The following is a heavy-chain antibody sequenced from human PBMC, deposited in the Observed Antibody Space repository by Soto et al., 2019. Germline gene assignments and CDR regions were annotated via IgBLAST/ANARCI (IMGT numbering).Heavy chain of an antibody. CDR3: AGSELELLGCHY. D-gene: IGHD1-26*01. V-gene: IGHV4-34*01. J-gene: IGHJ4*02. CDR2: INHSGST. Sequence: QVQLQQWGAGLLKPSETLSLTCAVYGGSFSGYYWSWIRQPPGKGLEWIGEINHSGSTNYNPSLKSRVTISVDTSKNQFSLKLSSVTAADTAVYYCAGSELELLGCHYWGQGTLVTVSS. CDR1: GGSFSGYY.